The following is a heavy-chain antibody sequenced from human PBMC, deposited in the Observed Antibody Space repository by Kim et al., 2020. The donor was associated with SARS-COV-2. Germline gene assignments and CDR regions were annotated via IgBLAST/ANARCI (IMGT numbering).Heavy chain of an antibody. V-gene: IGHV3-30*04. J-gene: IGHJ4*02. CDR1: GFTFRLYA. Sequence: GGSLRLSCAASGFTFRLYAMHSVRQAPGKGLEWVAVTTYDETNKKYADSVRGRFTISRDNSMNTLYLQMNSLRPEDTAVYYCARDLSWGFIDFWGQGTL. CDR3: ARDLSWGFIDF. CDR2: TTYDETNK. D-gene: IGHD3-10*01.